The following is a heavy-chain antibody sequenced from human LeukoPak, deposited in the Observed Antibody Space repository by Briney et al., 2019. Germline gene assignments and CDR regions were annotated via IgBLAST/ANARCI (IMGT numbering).Heavy chain of an antibody. CDR2: INHSGST. Sequence: PSETLSLTCAVYGGSFSGYYWSWIRQPPGKGLEWIGEINHSGSTNYNPSLKSRVTISVDTSRNQFSLKLSSVTAADTAVYYCARQLAAAPYFDYWGQGTLVTVSS. J-gene: IGHJ4*02. CDR3: ARQLAAAPYFDY. CDR1: GGSFSGYY. D-gene: IGHD6-13*01. V-gene: IGHV4-34*01.